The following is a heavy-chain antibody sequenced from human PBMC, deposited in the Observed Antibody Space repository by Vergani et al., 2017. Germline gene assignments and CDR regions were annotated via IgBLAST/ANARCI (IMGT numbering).Heavy chain of an antibody. J-gene: IGHJ5*02. CDR3: AREGGGMVRGEPAWFDP. V-gene: IGHV4-59*01. CDR2: IYYSGST. D-gene: IGHD3-10*01. CDR1: GGSISRYY. Sequence: QVQLQESGPGLVKPSETLSLTCTVSGGSISRYYWSWIRQPPGKGLELIGYIYYSGSTHYNPSLKSRVTISVDTSQNQFSRKLSSVTAADTAVYYCAREGGGMVRGEPAWFDPWGQGTLVTVSS.